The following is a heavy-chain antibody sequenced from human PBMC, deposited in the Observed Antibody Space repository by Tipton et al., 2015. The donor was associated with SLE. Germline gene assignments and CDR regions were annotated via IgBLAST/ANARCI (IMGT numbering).Heavy chain of an antibody. D-gene: IGHD3-3*01. Sequence: SLRLSCAASGFTFSSYAMSWVRQAPGKGLVWVSRIYSDGSSANYADSVRGRFTISRDNAKSTLYLQMNSLRAEDTAVYYCASLWSGYFGREWLDPWGQGTLVSVSS. J-gene: IGHJ5*02. CDR1: GFTFSSYA. CDR2: IYSDGSSA. CDR3: ASLWSGYFGREWLDP. V-gene: IGHV3-74*01.